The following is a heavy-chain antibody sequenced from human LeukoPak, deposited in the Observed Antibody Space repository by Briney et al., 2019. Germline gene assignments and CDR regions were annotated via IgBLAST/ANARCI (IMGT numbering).Heavy chain of an antibody. CDR2: ISRNSGDI. CDR1: GFTFGDYA. Sequence: GRSLRLSCAASGFTFGDYAMHWVRQTPGKGLEWVSGISRNSGDIGYADSVKGRFTISRDNAKNSLYLQMNSLRVEDTALYYCAKVPSYYGSGSYRDPAFDVWGQGTMVIVSA. D-gene: IGHD3-10*01. CDR3: AKVPSYYGSGSYRDPAFDV. V-gene: IGHV3-9*01. J-gene: IGHJ3*01.